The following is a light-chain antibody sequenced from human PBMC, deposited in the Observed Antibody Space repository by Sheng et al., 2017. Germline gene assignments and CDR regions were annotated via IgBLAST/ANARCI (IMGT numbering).Light chain of an antibody. CDR3: CSYAGSYSYV. Sequence: QSALTQPRSVSGSPGQSVTISCTGTSSDVGTYDYVSWYQQQPGKAPKLMIYDVTKWPSGVPDRFAGSKSGNTASLTISGLQAEDEADYYCCSYAGSYSYVFGTGTKVTV. CDR1: SSDVGTYDY. V-gene: IGLV2-11*01. CDR2: DVT. J-gene: IGLJ1*01.